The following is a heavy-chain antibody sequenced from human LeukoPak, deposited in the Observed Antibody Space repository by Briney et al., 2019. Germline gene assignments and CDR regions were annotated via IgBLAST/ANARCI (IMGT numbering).Heavy chain of an antibody. CDR2: IHHTGTT. J-gene: IGHJ4*02. Sequence: SQTLSLTCTVSGGLINRIEYYWGWVRQSPVKGLEWLGHIHHTGTTFYGPHLNNRLSVSVASSKNQFSLTLNSVTAADTAVYYCASVSVWELATHTGGSFDFWGRGILVTVSS. CDR1: GGLINRIEYY. CDR3: ASVSVWELATHTGGSFDF. D-gene: IGHD5-24*01. V-gene: IGHV4-30-4*01.